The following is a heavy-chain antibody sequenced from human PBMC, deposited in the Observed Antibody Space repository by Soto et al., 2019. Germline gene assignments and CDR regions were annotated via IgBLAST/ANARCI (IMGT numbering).Heavy chain of an antibody. Sequence: WTWIRQPAGKGLEWIGRIYSSGTTAYNASLKSRVTMSVDTSKNQFSLKLNSVTAADTAMYYCVRVGAVAANGGYFDYWGQGALVTVSS. V-gene: IGHV4-4*07. CDR3: VRVGAVAANGGYFDY. J-gene: IGHJ4*02. CDR2: IYSSGTT. D-gene: IGHD6-19*01.